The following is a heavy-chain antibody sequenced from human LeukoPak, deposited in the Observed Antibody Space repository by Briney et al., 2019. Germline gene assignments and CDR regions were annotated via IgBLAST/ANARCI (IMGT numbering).Heavy chain of an antibody. CDR1: GGSISSYY. CDR3: ARGYSSSPFGY. CDR2: IYYSGST. V-gene: IGHV4-59*01. D-gene: IGHD6-13*01. J-gene: IGHJ4*02. Sequence: SETLSLTCTVSGGSISSYYWSWIRQPPGKGLEWIGYIYYSGSTNYNPSLKSRVTISVDTSKNQFSLKLSSVTAADTAVYYCARGYSSSPFGYWGQGTLVTVSS.